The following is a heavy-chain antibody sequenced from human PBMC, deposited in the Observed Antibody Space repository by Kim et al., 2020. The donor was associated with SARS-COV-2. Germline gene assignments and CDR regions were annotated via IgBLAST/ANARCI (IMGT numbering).Heavy chain of an antibody. CDR1: GFTFSRQW. D-gene: IGHD1-1*01. J-gene: IGHJ6*02. CDR3: ARDVEYGVDV. Sequence: GGSLRLSCAASGFTFSRQWMHWVRQAPGKRPVWVSYINRDGSRTTYADSVKGRFTISRDNAKNTLYLHMNSLRVEDTAVYYCARDVEYGVDVWGQGTTVTVSS. CDR2: INRDGSRT. V-gene: IGHV3-74*01.